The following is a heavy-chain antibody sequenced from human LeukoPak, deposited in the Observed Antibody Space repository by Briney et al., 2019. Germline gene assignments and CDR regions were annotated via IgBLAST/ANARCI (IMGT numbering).Heavy chain of an antibody. CDR3: TRARPYYGIGEFDP. V-gene: IGHV3-49*04. Sequence: GGSLRLSCTASGFIFDDYAMSWVRQAPGKGLEWVGFIRNKVYEETTEYAASVKGRFTISRDDAKSIAYLQMSSLKTEDTAVYYCTRARPYYGIGEFDPWGQGTLVTVSS. CDR1: GFIFDDYA. CDR2: IRNKVYEETT. J-gene: IGHJ5*02. D-gene: IGHD3-9*01.